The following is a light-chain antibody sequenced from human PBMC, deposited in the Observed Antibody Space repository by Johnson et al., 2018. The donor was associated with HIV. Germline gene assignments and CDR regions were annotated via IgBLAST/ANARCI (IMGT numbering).Light chain of an antibody. V-gene: IGLV1-51*02. CDR1: SSDMGNYA. J-gene: IGLJ1*01. CDR2: KND. Sequence: QSVLTQPPSVSAAPGQKVTISCSGSSSDMGNYAVSWYQQLPGTAPKLLIYKNDKRPSGIPDRFSGSKSGTSATLAITGLQTGDEADYYCGTWDSSLGAWVFRTGTKVTVL. CDR3: GTWDSSLGAWV.